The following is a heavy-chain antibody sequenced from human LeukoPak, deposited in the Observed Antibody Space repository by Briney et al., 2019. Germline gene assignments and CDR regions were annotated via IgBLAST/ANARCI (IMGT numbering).Heavy chain of an antibody. CDR1: GFIFSTYW. CDR3: ARDSLHLLRYFDWLPKSGYDY. V-gene: IGHV3-33*08. CDR2: IWYDGSNK. Sequence: GGSLRLSCEGSGFIFSTYWMNWVRQAPGKGLEWVAVIWYDGSNKYYADSVKGRFTISRDNSKNTLYLQMNSLRAEDTAVYYCARDSLHLLRYFDWLPKSGYDYWGQGTLVTVSS. D-gene: IGHD3-9*01. J-gene: IGHJ4*02.